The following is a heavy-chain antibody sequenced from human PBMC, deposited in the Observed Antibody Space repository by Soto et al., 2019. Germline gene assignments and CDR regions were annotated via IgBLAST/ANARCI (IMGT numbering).Heavy chain of an antibody. CDR3: ARQSMSSGDY. J-gene: IGHJ4*02. CDR2: INPSGGST. D-gene: IGHD3-22*01. CDR1: GYTFTNYY. Sequence: ASVKVSCKASGYTFTNYYIHWVRQAPGQGLEWMGIINPSGGSTNYAQKFQGRVTMTRDTSTSTVYMELSSLRSEDTAVYYCARQSMSSGDYWGQGTLVTVSS. V-gene: IGHV1-46*01.